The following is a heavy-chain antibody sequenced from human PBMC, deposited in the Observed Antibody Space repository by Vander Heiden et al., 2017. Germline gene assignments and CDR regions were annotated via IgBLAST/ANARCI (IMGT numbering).Heavy chain of an antibody. V-gene: IGHV3-30*18. Sequence: QVQLVESGGGVVQPGRSLRLSCAASGFTFSSYCMHWVRQAPGKGLEWVAVISYDGSNKYYADSVKGRFTISRDNSKNTRYLQMNSLRAEDTAVYYCAKDDLRGATIFGVVTHWGQGTLVTVSS. CDR3: AKDDLRGATIFGVVTH. J-gene: IGHJ4*02. CDR2: ISYDGSNK. CDR1: GFTFSSYC. D-gene: IGHD3-3*01.